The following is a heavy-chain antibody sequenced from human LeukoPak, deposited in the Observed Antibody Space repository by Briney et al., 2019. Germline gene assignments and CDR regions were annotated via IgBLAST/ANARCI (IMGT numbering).Heavy chain of an antibody. Sequence: GGSLGLSCAASGMTFSSHWMSWVRQAPGKGLEWVANIKSDGSEKYYLDSVKGRFTISRDNAKNSLYLQMNSLRAEDSAVYYCARYCTFRTCSGTKFDSWGQGTLVTVSS. V-gene: IGHV3-7*01. CDR3: ARYCTFRTCSGTKFDS. J-gene: IGHJ4*02. CDR1: GMTFSSHW. D-gene: IGHD1-1*01. CDR2: IKSDGSEK.